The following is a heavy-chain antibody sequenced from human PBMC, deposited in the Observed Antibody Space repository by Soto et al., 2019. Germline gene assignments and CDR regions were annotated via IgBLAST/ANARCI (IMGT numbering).Heavy chain of an antibody. CDR2: ISTAVGAP. V-gene: IGHV3-21*01. J-gene: IGHJ4*02. CDR3: ARDPVRIGDYNFDY. D-gene: IGHD4-17*01. CDR1: GFTFSNNA. Sequence: PGGSLRLSCAVSGFTFSNNAMSWVRQAPGKVLEWVSAISTAVGAPYYVDSVKGRFTISRDNAKNSLYLQMDSLRAEDTAVYYCARDPVRIGDYNFDYWGQGTLVTVS.